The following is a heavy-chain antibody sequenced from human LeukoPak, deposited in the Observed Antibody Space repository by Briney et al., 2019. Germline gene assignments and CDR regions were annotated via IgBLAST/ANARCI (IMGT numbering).Heavy chain of an antibody. CDR1: GFTFSSYA. D-gene: IGHD6-19*01. J-gene: IGHJ4*02. CDR2: ISGSGGST. V-gene: IGHV3-23*01. Sequence: PGGSLRLSCAASGFTFSSYAMSWVRQAPGKGLEWGSAISGSGGSTYYADSVKGRFTISRDNSKNTLYLQMNSLRAEDTAVYYCAKTPEGIAVAGPFDYWGQGTLVTVSS. CDR3: AKTPEGIAVAGPFDY.